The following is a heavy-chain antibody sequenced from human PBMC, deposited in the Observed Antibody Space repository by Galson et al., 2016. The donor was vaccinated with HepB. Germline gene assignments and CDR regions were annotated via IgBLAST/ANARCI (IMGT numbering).Heavy chain of an antibody. CDR1: GFTFSSYW. CDR3: ARSGEHD. V-gene: IGHV3-7*01. J-gene: IGHJ4*02. Sequence: SLRLSCATSGFTFSSYWMTWVRQAPGKGLEWVANINQDGIEKYYVGSVEGRFTISRDNAKKSLYLQMDSLRAEDTAVYYCARSGEHDWGQGTLVTVSS. D-gene: IGHD4-17*01. CDR2: INQDGIEK.